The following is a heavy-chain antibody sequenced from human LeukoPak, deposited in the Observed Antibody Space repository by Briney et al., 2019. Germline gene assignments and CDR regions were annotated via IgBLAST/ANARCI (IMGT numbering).Heavy chain of an antibody. D-gene: IGHD7-27*01. J-gene: IGHJ4*02. CDR3: VRDLGHSRHYFEY. CDR2: ISQDGSET. Sequence: GGSLRLSCAASGFTFNSFFLDWVRLTPGRELEWLACISQDGSETFYMDSVRGRFTISRDNTKNSLYLQMDSLRAEDTAVYFCVRDLGHSRHYFEYWGQGALVTVSS. V-gene: IGHV3-7*01. CDR1: GFTFNSFF.